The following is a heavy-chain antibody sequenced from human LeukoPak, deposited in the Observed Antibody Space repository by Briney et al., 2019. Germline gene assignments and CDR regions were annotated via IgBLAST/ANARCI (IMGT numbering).Heavy chain of an antibody. CDR2: IVGDSTFT. J-gene: IGHJ5*02. CDR1: GLTFSSHA. CDR3: ARDVSLCGGKSGWFDP. D-gene: IGHD4-23*01. Sequence: AGGSLRLSCAASGLTFSSHAMQWVRQARGEGLGWMVVIVGDSTFTVKSDSVNSRHTRPRDNSKNTLSLQMISLSAEATAVYYCARDVSLCGGKSGWFDPWGEGTLVTVSS. V-gene: IGHV3-30*14.